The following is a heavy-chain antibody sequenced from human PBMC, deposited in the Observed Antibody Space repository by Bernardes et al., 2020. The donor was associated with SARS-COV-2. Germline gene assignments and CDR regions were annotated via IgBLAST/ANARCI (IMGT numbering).Heavy chain of an antibody. CDR1: GYTFTSYG. J-gene: IGHJ5*02. D-gene: IGHD6-19*01. CDR3: AREGGGIAVAGTGNWFDP. CDR2: SSAYNGNT. V-gene: IGHV1-18*04. Sequence: ASVKVSCKASGYTFTSYGISWVRQAPGQGLEWMGWSSAYNGNTNYAQKLQGRVTMTTDTSTSTAYMELRSLRSDDTAVYYCAREGGGIAVAGTGNWFDPWGQGTLVTVSS.